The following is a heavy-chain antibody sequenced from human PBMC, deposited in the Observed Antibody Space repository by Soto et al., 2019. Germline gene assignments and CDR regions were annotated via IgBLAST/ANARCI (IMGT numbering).Heavy chain of an antibody. V-gene: IGHV1-69*01. D-gene: IGHD2-2*01. J-gene: IGHJ6*02. CDR2: IIPIPGTA. CDR3: ARSQGSSTSLEIYYYYYYGMDV. Sequence: QVQLVQSGAEVKKPGSSVKVSCKASGGTFGSYAISWVRQAPGQGLEWMGGIIPIPGTANSAQKFQGRVTIAADESTSTAYMELSSRRSEDTAVYYCARSQGSSTSLEIYYYYYYGMDVWGQGTTVTVSS. CDR1: GGTFGSYA.